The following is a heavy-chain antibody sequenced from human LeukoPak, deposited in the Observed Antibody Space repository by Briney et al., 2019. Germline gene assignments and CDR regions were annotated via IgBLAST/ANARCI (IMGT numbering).Heavy chain of an antibody. CDR3: AREGRGYKVAKFDY. V-gene: IGHV3-7*01. J-gene: IGHJ4*02. Sequence: GGSLRLSCAASGFTFSSYWMSWVRQAPGKGLEWVANIKQDGSEKYYVDSVKGRFTISRDNAKNSLYLQTNSLRAEDTAVYYCAREGRGYKVAKFDYWGQGTLVTVSS. D-gene: IGHD3-22*01. CDR1: GFTFSSYW. CDR2: IKQDGSEK.